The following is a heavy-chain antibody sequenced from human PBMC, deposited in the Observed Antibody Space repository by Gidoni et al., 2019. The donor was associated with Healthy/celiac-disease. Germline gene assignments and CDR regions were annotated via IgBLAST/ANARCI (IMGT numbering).Heavy chain of an antibody. V-gene: IGHV3-66*02. D-gene: IGHD3-22*01. J-gene: IGHJ4*02. CDR2: IYSGGST. Sequence: GKGLEWVSVIYSGGSTYYADSVKGRFTISRDNSKNTLYLQMNSLRAEDTAVYYCANSKYYYDSSGWHYFDYWGQGTLVTVSS. CDR3: ANSKYYYDSSGWHYFDY.